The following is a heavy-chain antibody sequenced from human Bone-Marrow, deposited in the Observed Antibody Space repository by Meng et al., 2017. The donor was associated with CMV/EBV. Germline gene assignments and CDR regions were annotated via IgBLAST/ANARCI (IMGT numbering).Heavy chain of an antibody. V-gene: IGHV4-34*01. CDR2: INCSGGT. J-gene: IGHJ4*02. D-gene: IGHD1-26*01. Sequence: CTVYGWPLMADSWSRVRQPPGKELEWIGEINCSGGTNYNPYLKSRVTISIDTSINQFSLKLTSVTAADTAVYYCVREIIFGGSYADSWGQGMLVTVSS. CDR1: GWPLMADS. CDR3: VREIIFGGSYADS.